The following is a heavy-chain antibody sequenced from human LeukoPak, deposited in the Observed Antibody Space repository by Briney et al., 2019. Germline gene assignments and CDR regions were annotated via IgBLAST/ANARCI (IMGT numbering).Heavy chain of an antibody. CDR1: GGSISRSSDY. D-gene: IGHD3-3*01. J-gene: IGHJ4*02. CDR3: ARHHDLWSGYRFDY. CDR2: IYYSGST. Sequence: SETLSPTCTVSGGSISRSSDYWGWIRQPPGKGLEWIGSIYYSGSTYYNPSLKGRVPISVYTSKNQFSLKLSSVTAADTAVYYCARHHDLWSGYRFDYWGQGTLVTVSS. V-gene: IGHV4-39*01.